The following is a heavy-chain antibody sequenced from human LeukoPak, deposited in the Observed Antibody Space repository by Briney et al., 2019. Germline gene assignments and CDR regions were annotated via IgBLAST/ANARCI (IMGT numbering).Heavy chain of an antibody. J-gene: IGHJ5*02. CDR3: ASSRA. CDR2: INAGNGNT. Sequence: VKVSCKASXXTXXXXAMHWXRXAPGQRLEWMGWINAGNGNTKYSQKFQGRVTITRDTSASTAYMELSSLRSEDTAVYYCASSRAWGQGTLVTVSS. CDR1: XXTXXXXA. V-gene: IGHV1-3*01.